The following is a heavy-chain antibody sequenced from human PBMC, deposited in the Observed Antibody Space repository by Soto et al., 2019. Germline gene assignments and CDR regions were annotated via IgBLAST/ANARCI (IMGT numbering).Heavy chain of an antibody. J-gene: IGHJ4*02. D-gene: IGHD1-26*01. V-gene: IGHV4-59*01. Sequence: PSETLSLTCTVSGGSINNYYWSWIRQPPGKGLEWIGYIYYSVSTNYNPSLKSRVTISVDTSKNQFSLKLSSVTAADTAVYYCARRYGGNFDYWGQGTLVTVS. CDR2: IYYSVST. CDR3: ARRYGGNFDY. CDR1: GGSINNYY.